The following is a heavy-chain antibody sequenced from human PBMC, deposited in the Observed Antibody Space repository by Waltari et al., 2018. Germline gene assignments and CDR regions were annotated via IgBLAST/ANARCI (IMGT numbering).Heavy chain of an antibody. CDR3: ARGKRFRAPYYFDY. V-gene: IGHV4-34*01. D-gene: IGHD3-10*01. CDR1: GFTFSSYA. Sequence: QVQLVESGGGVVQPGRSLRLSCAASGFTFSSYAMHWVRQAPGKGLEWIGEINHSGSTNYNPSLKSRVTISVDTSKNQFSLKLSSVTAADTAVYYCARGKRFRAPYYFDYWGQGTLVTVSS. J-gene: IGHJ4*02. CDR2: INHSGST.